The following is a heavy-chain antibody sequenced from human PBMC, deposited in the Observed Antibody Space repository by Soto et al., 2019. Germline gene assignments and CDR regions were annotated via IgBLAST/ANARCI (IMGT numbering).Heavy chain of an antibody. CDR2: VYHSGSA. V-gene: IGHV4-4*02. Sequence: QVQLQESGPGLVKPSETLSLTCDVSGASISSSHWWCWLRQPPGKGLEWIGEVYHSGSANYNPSLKSRVTMSVDKSKNQFSLRLSSVTAADTALYYCARIAVVPAALDPWGQGTLVTVSS. CDR3: ARIAVVPAALDP. CDR1: GASISSSHW. J-gene: IGHJ5*02. D-gene: IGHD2-2*01.